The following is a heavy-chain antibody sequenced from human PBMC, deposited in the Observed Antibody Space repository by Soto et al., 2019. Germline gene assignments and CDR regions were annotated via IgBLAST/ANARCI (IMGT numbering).Heavy chain of an antibody. Sequence: SQTLSLTCAISGDSVSSNDATWDWIRQSPSRGLEWLGRTYYRSKWYIDYAVSVKSRITINPDPSNNQLSLQLSSVTAAETAVYYCARHGITGSYYDAFDIWGQGTMVTVSS. V-gene: IGHV6-1*01. CDR3: ARHGITGSYYDAFDI. CDR1: GDSVSSNDAT. D-gene: IGHD1-26*01. J-gene: IGHJ3*02. CDR2: TYYRSKWYI.